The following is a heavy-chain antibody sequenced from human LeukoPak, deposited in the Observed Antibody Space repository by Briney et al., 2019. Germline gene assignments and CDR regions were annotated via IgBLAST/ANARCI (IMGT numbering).Heavy chain of an antibody. CDR3: AREYYYYYYMDV. CDR1: GDSFSSNSAA. CDR2: TYYRSKWYN. J-gene: IGHJ6*03. Sequence: SQTLSLTCAISGDSFSSNSAAWNWSRQSPSRGLEWLGRTYYRSKWYNDYAVSVKSRITINPDTSKNQFSLQLNSVTPEDTAVYYCAREYYYYYYMDVWGKGTTVTVYS. V-gene: IGHV6-1*01.